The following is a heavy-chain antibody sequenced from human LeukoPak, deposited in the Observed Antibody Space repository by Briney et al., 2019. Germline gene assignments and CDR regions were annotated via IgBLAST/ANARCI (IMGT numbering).Heavy chain of an antibody. CDR2: IYHSGST. CDR1: GGSISSGGYS. CDR3: ARIRGDYFDY. Sequence: SQTLSLTCAVSGGSISSGGYSWSWIRQPPGKGLEWIGYIYHSGSTYYNPSLKSRVTISVDRSKNQFSLKLSSVTAADTAVYYCARIRGDYFDYWGQGTLVTVSS. J-gene: IGHJ4*02. V-gene: IGHV4-30-2*01. D-gene: IGHD3-16*01.